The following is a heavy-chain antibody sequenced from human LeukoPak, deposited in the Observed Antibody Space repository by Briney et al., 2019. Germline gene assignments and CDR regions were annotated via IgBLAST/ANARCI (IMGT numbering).Heavy chain of an antibody. D-gene: IGHD3-10*01. CDR2: IYPGDSDT. V-gene: IGHV5-51*01. CDR1: GYSFTSFW. Sequence: GESLKISCKGSGYSFTSFWIGWVRQMPGKGLEWMGIIYPGDSDTRYSPSFQGQVTISADKSINTAYLQWSSLKASATAMYYCATYSSGMAYDYFDYWGQGTLVTVSS. J-gene: IGHJ4*02. CDR3: ATYSSGMAYDYFDY.